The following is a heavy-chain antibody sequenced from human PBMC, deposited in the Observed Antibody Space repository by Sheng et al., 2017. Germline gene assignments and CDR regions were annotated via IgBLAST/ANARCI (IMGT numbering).Heavy chain of an antibody. J-gene: IGHJ6*02. CDR2: INPNSGGT. Sequence: QVQLVQSGAEVKKPGASVKVSCKASGYTFTGYYMHWVRQAPGQGLEWMGWINPNSGGTNYAQKFQGRVTMTRDTSISTAYMELSRLRSDDTAVYYCARGATITMVRGVIGGYYYYYGMDVWDQGP. CDR3: ARGATITMVRGVIGGYYYYYGMDV. CDR1: GYTFTGYY. D-gene: IGHD3-10*01. V-gene: IGHV1-2*02.